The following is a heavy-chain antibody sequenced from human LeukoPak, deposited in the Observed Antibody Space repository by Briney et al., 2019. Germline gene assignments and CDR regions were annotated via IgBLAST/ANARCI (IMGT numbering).Heavy chain of an antibody. Sequence: GGSLRLSCAASGFTFSSYAMHWVRQAPGKGLEWLSVISYDGTNKYYADSVKGRFTISRDNSMNMLYVQINSLRPEDTAVYYCARGFPYDDPTEGYYYVMDVWGQGTTVTVSS. CDR3: ARGFPYDDPTEGYYYVMDV. CDR2: ISYDGTNK. CDR1: GFTFSSYA. V-gene: IGHV3-30-3*01. J-gene: IGHJ6*02. D-gene: IGHD4-17*01.